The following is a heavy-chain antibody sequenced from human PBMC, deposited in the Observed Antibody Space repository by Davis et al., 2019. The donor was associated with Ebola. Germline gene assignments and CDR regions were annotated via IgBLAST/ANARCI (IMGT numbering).Heavy chain of an antibody. CDR3: ARERSGDYYDSSGPFDP. CDR2: ISYDGSNK. J-gene: IGHJ5*02. Sequence: GESLKISCAASGFTFSSYAMHWVRQAPGKGLEWVAVISYDGSNKYYADSVKGRFTISRDNSKNTLYLQMNSLRAEDTAVYYCARERSGDYYDSSGPFDPWGQGTLVTVSS. V-gene: IGHV3-30-3*01. CDR1: GFTFSSYA. D-gene: IGHD3-22*01.